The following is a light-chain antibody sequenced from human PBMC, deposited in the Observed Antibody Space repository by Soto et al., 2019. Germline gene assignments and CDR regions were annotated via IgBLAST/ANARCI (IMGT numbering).Light chain of an antibody. Sequence: ESVLTQSPGTLSLSPGERATLSCRASQSVSSNYLAWYQQKPGQSPRLLISGASSRATGVPDRFSGTGSGTEFTLTLSGLEPEDFAVYYCQLYGNSPLFTFGQGTRLEI. CDR3: QLYGNSPLFT. CDR1: QSVSSNY. CDR2: GAS. V-gene: IGKV3-20*01. J-gene: IGKJ2*01.